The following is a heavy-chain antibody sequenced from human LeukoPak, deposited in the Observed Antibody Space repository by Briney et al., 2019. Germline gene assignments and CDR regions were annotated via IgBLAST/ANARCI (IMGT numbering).Heavy chain of an antibody. V-gene: IGHV1-18*01. CDR3: ARDGNDFRDY. CDR2: INAYNGNT. Sequence: ASVKVSCKASGYSFTSYGVSWVRQAPGQGLEWMAWINAYNGNTNYAQNLQGRVTLTTDTSTSTAYMELRSLRSDDTAVYYCARDGNDFRDYWGQGPLVTVPS. J-gene: IGHJ4*02. D-gene: IGHD1-1*01. CDR1: GYSFTSYG.